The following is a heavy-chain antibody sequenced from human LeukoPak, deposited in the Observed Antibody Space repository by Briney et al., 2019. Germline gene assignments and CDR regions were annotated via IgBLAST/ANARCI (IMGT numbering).Heavy chain of an antibody. J-gene: IGHJ4*02. D-gene: IGHD2-21*02. Sequence: WVGXXRSKANSYATAYAASVKGRFTISRDDSKNTAYLQMNSLKTEDTAVYYCTRHNGYCGGDCYPDWGQGTLVTVSS. CDR2: XRSKANSYAT. V-gene: IGHV3-73*01. CDR3: TRHNGYCGGDCYPD.